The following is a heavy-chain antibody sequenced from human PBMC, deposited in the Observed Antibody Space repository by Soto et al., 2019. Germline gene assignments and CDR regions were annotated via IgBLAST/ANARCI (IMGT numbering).Heavy chain of an antibody. CDR1: GFSLSNARMG. V-gene: IGHV2-26*01. Sequence: QVTLKASGPVLVTPTETLTLTCTVSGFSLSNARMGVSWIRQPPGKALEWLAHIFSTDEKSYSTSLKSRLTISKDTSKSQVVLTMTNMDPVDTATYYCARSLNYGFDYWGQGTLVTVSS. CDR3: ARSLNYGFDY. J-gene: IGHJ4*02. CDR2: IFSTDEK. D-gene: IGHD1-7*01.